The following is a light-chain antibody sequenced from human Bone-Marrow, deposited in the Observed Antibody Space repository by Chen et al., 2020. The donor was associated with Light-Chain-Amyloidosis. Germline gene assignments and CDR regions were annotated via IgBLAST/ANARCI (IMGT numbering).Light chain of an antibody. CDR3: SSYTITNTLV. Sequence: QSALTQPASVSGSPGQSITISCTGTSRDVGGDNHVSWYQQHPDKAPKLMIYEVTNRHSWVPDRFSGSKSDNTASLTISGLQTEDEADYFCSSYTITNTLVFGSGTRVTVL. CDR1: SRDVGGDNH. CDR2: EVT. J-gene: IGLJ1*01. V-gene: IGLV2-14*01.